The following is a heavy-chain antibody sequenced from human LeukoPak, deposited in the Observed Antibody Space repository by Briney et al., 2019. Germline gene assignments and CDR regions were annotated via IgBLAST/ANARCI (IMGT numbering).Heavy chain of an antibody. D-gene: IGHD3-3*01. J-gene: IGHJ6*02. CDR1: GYTFTSYD. V-gene: IGHV1-8*01. Sequence: ASVKVSCKASGYTFTSYDINWVRQATGQGLEWMGWMNPNSGNTGYAQKFQGRVTMTRNTSISTAYMELSSLRSEDTAVYYCARGGLFGVVTWNYHYGMDVWGQGTTVTVSS. CDR3: ARGGLFGVVTWNYHYGMDV. CDR2: MNPNSGNT.